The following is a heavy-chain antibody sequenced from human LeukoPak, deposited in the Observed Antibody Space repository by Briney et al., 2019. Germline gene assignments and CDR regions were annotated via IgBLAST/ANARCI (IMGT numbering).Heavy chain of an antibody. J-gene: IGHJ4*02. CDR3: AREEWYYFDY. V-gene: IGHV3-30-3*01. D-gene: IGHD3-3*01. CDR2: ISYDGSNK. Sequence: GGSLRLSCAASGFTFSNYGMHWVRQAPGKGLEWVAVISYDGSNKYYADSVKGRFTISRDNSKNTVHLQMNSLRAEDTAVYYCAREEWYYFDYWGQGTLVTVSS. CDR1: GFTFSNYG.